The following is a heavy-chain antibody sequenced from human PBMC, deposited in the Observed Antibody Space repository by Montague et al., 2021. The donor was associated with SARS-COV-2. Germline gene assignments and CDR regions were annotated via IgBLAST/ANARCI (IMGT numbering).Heavy chain of an antibody. CDR1: GVSITSTNW. CDR3: AGKVLTVPADY. J-gene: IGHJ4*02. CDR2: ISYGGIA. D-gene: IGHD4-11*01. Sequence: SETLSLTCAASGVSITSTNWWSLVRQPPGKGLEWIGEISYGGIATYNPSLKSRATISMDRSRNPFSLKLSSVTAADTALYYCAGKVLTVPADYWGQGTLVTVS. V-gene: IGHV4-4*02.